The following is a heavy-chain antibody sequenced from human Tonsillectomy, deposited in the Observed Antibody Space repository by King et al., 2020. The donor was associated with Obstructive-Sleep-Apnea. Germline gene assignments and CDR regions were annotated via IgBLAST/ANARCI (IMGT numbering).Heavy chain of an antibody. Sequence: QVQLQESGPGLVKPSETLSLTCTVSGGSISSYYWSWIRQPPGKGLEWIGYIYYSGSTNYNPSLKSRVTISVDTSKNQFSLKLGSVTAADTAVYYCAREGYGDYAFDYWGQGTLVTVSS. CDR3: AREGYGDYAFDY. D-gene: IGHD4-17*01. V-gene: IGHV4-59*01. CDR2: IYYSGST. CDR1: GGSISSYY. J-gene: IGHJ4*02.